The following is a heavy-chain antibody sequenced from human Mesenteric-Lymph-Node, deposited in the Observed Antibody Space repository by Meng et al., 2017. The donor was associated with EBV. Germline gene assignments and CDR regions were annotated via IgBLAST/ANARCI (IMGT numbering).Heavy chain of an antibody. CDR1: GYTFSAYY. CDR3: AREVGGQQWLVS. J-gene: IGHJ4*02. V-gene: IGHV1-2*06. CDR2: ISPNSGGT. D-gene: IGHD6-19*01. Sequence: QVQLVQSGAEVKKPXXSVKVSCKASGYTFSAYYIHWVRQAPGQGLEWMGRISPNSGGTDYAQKFQGRVTMTGDTSITTVYMELDRLKSDDTAVYYCAREVGGQQWLVSWGQGTLFTV.